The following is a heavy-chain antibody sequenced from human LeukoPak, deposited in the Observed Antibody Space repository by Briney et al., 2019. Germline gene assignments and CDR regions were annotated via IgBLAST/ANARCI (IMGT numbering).Heavy chain of an antibody. CDR3: AREIDVGRGYSGFWVDP. CDR1: GYTFTSYY. Sequence: GASVKVSCKASGYTFTSYYMHWVRQAPGQGLEWIGIINPSGGSTSYAQKFQGRVTMTRDMSTSTVYMELSSLRSEDTAVYYCAREIDVGRGYSGFWVDPWGQGTLVTVSS. J-gene: IGHJ5*02. V-gene: IGHV1-46*01. D-gene: IGHD5-12*01. CDR2: INPSGGST.